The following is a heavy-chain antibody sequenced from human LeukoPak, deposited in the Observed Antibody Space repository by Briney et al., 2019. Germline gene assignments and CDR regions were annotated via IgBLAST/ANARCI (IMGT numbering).Heavy chain of an antibody. CDR2: IYYGGST. V-gene: IGHV4-39*01. J-gene: IGHJ3*02. CDR3: ARTYYYASSAFDI. Sequence: SETLSLTCTVSGGXISSNTYYWDWIRQPPEKGLECIGSIYYGGSTYYNPSLKSRVIISVDTSKNQFSLKLSSVTAADTAVYYCARTYYYASSAFDIWGQGTMVTVSS. CDR1: GGXISSNTYY. D-gene: IGHD3-22*01.